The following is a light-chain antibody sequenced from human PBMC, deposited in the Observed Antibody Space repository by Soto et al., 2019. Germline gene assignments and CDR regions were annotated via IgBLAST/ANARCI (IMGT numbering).Light chain of an antibody. J-gene: IGKJ4*01. CDR1: QSVSSY. Sequence: EIVLTHSPATLSLSPGERATLSCRASQSVSSYLAWYQQKPGQAPRLLIYDAPNRATGIPARFSGSGSGTDFTLTISSLEPEDFAVYYCQQRSNWPLTFGGGTKVDIK. CDR2: DAP. V-gene: IGKV3-11*01. CDR3: QQRSNWPLT.